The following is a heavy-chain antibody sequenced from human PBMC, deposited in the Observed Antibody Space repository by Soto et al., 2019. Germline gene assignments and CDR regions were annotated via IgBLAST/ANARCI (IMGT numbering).Heavy chain of an antibody. D-gene: IGHD3-10*01. CDR1: GGTFSSDS. CDR3: ARDRVGESTFYY. Sequence: QVQLVQSGAEVKKPGSSVKVSCKASGGTFSSDSFSLVRQAPGQGLEWMGGIIPLFGTANYAQKFQGRVTITADESTSTAYMEVSSLRSEATAVYYWARDRVGESTFYYWGQGTLVTVSS. CDR2: IIPLFGTA. V-gene: IGHV1-69*12. J-gene: IGHJ4*02.